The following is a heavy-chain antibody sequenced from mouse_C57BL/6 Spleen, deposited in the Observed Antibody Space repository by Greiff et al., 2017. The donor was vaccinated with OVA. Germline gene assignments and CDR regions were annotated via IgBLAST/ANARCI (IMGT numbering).Heavy chain of an antibody. CDR3: ARQLGTVVAKVYAMDY. Sequence: EVQLQQSGPVLVKPGASVKMSCKASGYTFTDYYMNWVKQSHGKSLEWIGVINPYNGGTSYNQKFKGKATLTVDKSSSTAYMELNSLTSEDSAVYYFARQLGTVVAKVYAMDYWGQGTSVTVSS. D-gene: IGHD1-1*01. J-gene: IGHJ4*01. CDR2: INPYNGGT. CDR1: GYTFTDYY. V-gene: IGHV1-19*01.